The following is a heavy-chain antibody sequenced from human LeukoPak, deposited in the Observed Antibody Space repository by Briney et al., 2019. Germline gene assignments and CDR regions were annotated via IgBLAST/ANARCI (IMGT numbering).Heavy chain of an antibody. D-gene: IGHD6-13*01. CDR1: GGSISSYY. CDR2: IYYSGST. V-gene: IGHV4-59*01. CDR3: ARESSSSWYGNWFDP. J-gene: IGHJ5*02. Sequence: SETLSLTCTVSGGSISSYYWSWLRQPPGKGLEWLGYIYYSGSTNYNPSLKSRVTISVDTSKNQFSLKLSSVTAADTAVYYCARESSSSWYGNWFDPWGQGTLVTVSS.